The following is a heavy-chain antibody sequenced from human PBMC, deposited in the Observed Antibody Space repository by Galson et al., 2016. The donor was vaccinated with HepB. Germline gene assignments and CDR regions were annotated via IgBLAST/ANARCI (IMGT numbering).Heavy chain of an antibody. CDR3: ARHVGYYYSYWYFDL. CDR2: IYYSGST. V-gene: IGHV4-39*01. CDR1: GGSISGSSYY. Sequence: SETLSLTCTVSGGSISGSSYYWGWIRQPPGKGLEWIGSIYYSGSTYYNPSLKSRVTISVDTSKNQFSLKLSSVTAADTAVYYCARHVGYYYSYWYFDLWGRGTLVTVSS. D-gene: IGHD3-22*01. J-gene: IGHJ2*01.